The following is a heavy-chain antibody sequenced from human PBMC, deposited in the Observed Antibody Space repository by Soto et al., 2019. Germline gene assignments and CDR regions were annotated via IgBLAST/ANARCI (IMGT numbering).Heavy chain of an antibody. CDR3: ARNADITSGGFHFDY. D-gene: IGHD6-25*01. CDR1: GYTFTSYY. Sequence: ASVKVSCKASGYTFTSYYMHWVRQAPGQGLEWMGIINPSGGSTSYAQKFQGRVTMTRDTSTSTVYMELSSLRSEDSAIYYCARNADITSGGFHFDYWGLGTLVTVSS. J-gene: IGHJ4*02. V-gene: IGHV1-46*01. CDR2: INPSGGST.